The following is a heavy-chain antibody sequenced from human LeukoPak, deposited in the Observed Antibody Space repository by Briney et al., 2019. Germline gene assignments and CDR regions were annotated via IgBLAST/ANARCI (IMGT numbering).Heavy chain of an antibody. J-gene: IGHJ5*02. Sequence: SETLSLTCAVYGGSFSGYYWSWIRQPPGKGLEWIGSIYYSGSTYYNPSLKSRVTISVDTSKNQFSLKLSSVTAADTAVYYCARQIGLYDSSGYYSTWFDPWGQGTLVTVSS. V-gene: IGHV4-34*01. D-gene: IGHD3-22*01. CDR1: GGSFSGYY. CDR2: IYYSGST. CDR3: ARQIGLYDSSGYYSTWFDP.